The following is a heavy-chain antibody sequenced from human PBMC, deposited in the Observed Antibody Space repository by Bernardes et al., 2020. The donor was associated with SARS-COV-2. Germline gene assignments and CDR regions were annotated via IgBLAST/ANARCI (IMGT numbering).Heavy chain of an antibody. CDR3: SRGLNYYDSSGYPAL. CDR2: INSYTGTT. Sequence: ASVKVSGKASGYSLTAFYMHWVRQTPRQGLEWMGWINSYTGTTNYAQKFQGRVTITSDTSTNTLYMELRRLTSDDTAVYYCSRGLNYYDSSGYPALWGQGTLVTVSS. V-gene: IGHV1-2*02. J-gene: IGHJ4*02. CDR1: GYSLTAFY. D-gene: IGHD3-22*01.